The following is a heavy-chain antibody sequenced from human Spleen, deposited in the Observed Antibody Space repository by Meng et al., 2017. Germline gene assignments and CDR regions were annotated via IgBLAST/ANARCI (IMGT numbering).Heavy chain of an antibody. CDR1: GFTFSSYS. D-gene: IGHD1-26*01. CDR2: ISSSSSYI. CDR3: ARDWGRSGSYLHY. V-gene: IGHV3-21*01. Sequence: GGSLRLSCAASGFTFSSYSMNWVRQAPGKGLEWVSSISSSSSYIYYADSVKGRFTIARDDAKNSLYLQMNSLRAEDTAVYYCARDWGRSGSYLHYWGQGTLVTVSS. J-gene: IGHJ4*02.